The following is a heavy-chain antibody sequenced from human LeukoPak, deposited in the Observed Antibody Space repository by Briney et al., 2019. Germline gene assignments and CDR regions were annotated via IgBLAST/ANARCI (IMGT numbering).Heavy chain of an antibody. D-gene: IGHD3-10*01. CDR3: ARGGVNYKIAGP. V-gene: IGHV4-59*01. J-gene: IGHJ5*02. CDR1: GGSITSYY. Sequence: SEALSLACTVSGGSITSYYWSWIRQPPGKGLEWIGYIYYSGSTNYNPSLKSRVTISVDTSKNQFSLKLSSVTAADTAVYYCARGGVNYKIAGPWGQGALVTVSS. CDR2: IYYSGST.